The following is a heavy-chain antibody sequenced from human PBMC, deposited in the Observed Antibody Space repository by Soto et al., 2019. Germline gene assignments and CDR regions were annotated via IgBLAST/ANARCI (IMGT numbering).Heavy chain of an antibody. D-gene: IGHD1-1*01. CDR3: VKTARLFDY. J-gene: IGHJ4*02. CDR1: GASITDSY. V-gene: IGHV4-59*12. Sequence: PSETLSLTCTVSGASITDSYWSWVRQPPGKGLEVIGYIYDKGPTKDINYNPSLKSRVTMSIDTSKNQFSVELRSVTAADTAVYYCVKTARLFDYWGRGTLVTVSS. CDR2: IYDKGPT.